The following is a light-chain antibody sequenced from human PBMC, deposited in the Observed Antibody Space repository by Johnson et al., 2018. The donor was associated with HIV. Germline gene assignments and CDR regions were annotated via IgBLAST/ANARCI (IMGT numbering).Light chain of an antibody. CDR1: SSNIGNNY. V-gene: IGLV1-51*01. J-gene: IGLJ1*01. CDR2: DNN. CDR3: GPWDSSLSAGYV. Sequence: QSVLTQPPSVSAAPGQKVTISCSGSSSNIGNNYVSWYQQVPGAAPKLLIYDNNKRPSGIPDRFSASKSGTSATMGITGLQTGDEADYYCGPWDSSLSAGYVFGTGTKVTVL.